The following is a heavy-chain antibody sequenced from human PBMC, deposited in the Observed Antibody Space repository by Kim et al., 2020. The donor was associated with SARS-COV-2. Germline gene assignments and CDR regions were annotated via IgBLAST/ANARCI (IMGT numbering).Heavy chain of an antibody. D-gene: IGHD4-17*01. V-gene: IGHV4-34*01. CDR2: INHSGST. Sequence: SETLSLTCAVYGGSFSGYYWSWIRQPPGKGLEWIGEINHSGSTNYNPSLKSRVTISVDTSKNQFSLKLSSVTAADTAVYYCARGMSNYGAIFGYWGQGTLVTVSS. CDR3: ARGMSNYGAIFGY. J-gene: IGHJ4*02. CDR1: GGSFSGYY.